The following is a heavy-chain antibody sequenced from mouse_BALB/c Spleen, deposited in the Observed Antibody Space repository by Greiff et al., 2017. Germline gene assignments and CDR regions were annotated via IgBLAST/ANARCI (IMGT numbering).Heavy chain of an antibody. D-gene: IGHD2-4*01. CDR1: GFTFSSYS. Sequence: EVKLVESGGGLVKPGGSLKLSCAASGFTFSSYSMSWVRQTPEKRLEWVATISSGGSYTYYPDSVKGRFTISRDNAKNTLYLQMSSLKSEDTAMYYCTRDGDYDGRAWFAYWGQGTLVTVSA. J-gene: IGHJ3*01. CDR3: TRDGDYDGRAWFAY. V-gene: IGHV5-6-4*01. CDR2: ISSGGSYT.